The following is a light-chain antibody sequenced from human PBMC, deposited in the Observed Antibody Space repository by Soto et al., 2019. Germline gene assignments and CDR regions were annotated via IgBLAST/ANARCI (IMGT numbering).Light chain of an antibody. CDR3: QQRSNWPT. CDR1: QSVPRSY. Sequence: EIVMTQSPATLSLSPGERATLSCRASQSVPRSYLAWYQQKPGQAPRLLIHDASTRATGIPARFSGSGSGTDFTLTISSLESEDFAIYYCQQRSNWPTFGQGTRLEIK. CDR2: DAS. J-gene: IGKJ5*01. V-gene: IGKV3-11*01.